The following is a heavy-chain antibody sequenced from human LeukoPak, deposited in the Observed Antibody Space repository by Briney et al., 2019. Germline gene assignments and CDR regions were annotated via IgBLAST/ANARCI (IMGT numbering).Heavy chain of an antibody. Sequence: SETLSLTCTVSGGSISSYYWSWIRQPAGKGLEWIGRIYTRGSTNYNPSLKSRVTMSVDTSKNQFSLKLSSVTAADTAVCYCASEPGGYSYGFDAFDIWGQGTMVTVSS. CDR2: IYTRGST. D-gene: IGHD5-18*01. V-gene: IGHV4-4*07. CDR1: GGSISSYY. J-gene: IGHJ3*02. CDR3: ASEPGGYSYGFDAFDI.